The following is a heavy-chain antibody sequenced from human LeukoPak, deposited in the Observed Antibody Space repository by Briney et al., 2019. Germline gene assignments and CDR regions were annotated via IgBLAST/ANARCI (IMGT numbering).Heavy chain of an antibody. V-gene: IGHV4-31*11. CDR1: GGSISSGGYY. Sequence: PSETLSLTCAVSGGSISSGGYYWSWIRQHPGKGLEWIGYVYYSGSTYYNPSLKSRVTISVDTSKNQFSLKLSSATAADTAVYYCARAVVGVTYFDYWGQGTLVTVSS. CDR3: ARAVVGVTYFDY. J-gene: IGHJ4*02. D-gene: IGHD2-21*02. CDR2: VYYSGST.